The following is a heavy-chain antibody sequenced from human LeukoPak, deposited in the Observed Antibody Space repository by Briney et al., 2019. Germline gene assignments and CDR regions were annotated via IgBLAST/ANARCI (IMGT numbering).Heavy chain of an antibody. V-gene: IGHV4-34*01. J-gene: IGHJ3*02. Sequence: SETLSLTCAVYGGSFSGYYWSWIRQPPGKGLEWIGEINHSGSTNYNPSLKSRVTISVDTSKNQFSLKLSSVTAADTAVYYCARGYFDWLWGFDIWGQGTTVTVSS. CDR1: GGSFSGYY. CDR3: ARGYFDWLWGFDI. CDR2: INHSGST. D-gene: IGHD3-9*01.